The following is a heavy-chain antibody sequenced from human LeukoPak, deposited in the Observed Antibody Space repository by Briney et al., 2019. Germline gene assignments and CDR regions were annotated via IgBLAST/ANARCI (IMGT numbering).Heavy chain of an antibody. Sequence: SETLSLTCTVPGGSISSYYWSWIRQPPGKGLEWIGYIYYSGSTNYNPSLKSRVTISVDTSKNQFSLKLSSVTAADTAVYYCARFTVTGFDYWGQGTLVTVSS. V-gene: IGHV4-59*01. D-gene: IGHD4-4*01. CDR3: ARFTVTGFDY. J-gene: IGHJ4*02. CDR2: IYYSGST. CDR1: GGSISSYY.